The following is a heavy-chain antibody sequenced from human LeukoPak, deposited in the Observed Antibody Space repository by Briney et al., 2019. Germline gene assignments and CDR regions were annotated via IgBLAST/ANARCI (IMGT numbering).Heavy chain of an antibody. CDR3: AREDFGDYVFGY. D-gene: IGHD4-17*01. J-gene: IGHJ4*02. CDR2: ISSSSSYI. CDR1: GFTFSSYS. Sequence: GGSLTLSCAASGFTFSSYSMNCFRQAPAKGLEWVSSISSSSSYIYYADSVKGRFTISRDNAKNSLYLQMNSLRAEDTAVYYCAREDFGDYVFGYWGQGTLVTVSS. V-gene: IGHV3-21*01.